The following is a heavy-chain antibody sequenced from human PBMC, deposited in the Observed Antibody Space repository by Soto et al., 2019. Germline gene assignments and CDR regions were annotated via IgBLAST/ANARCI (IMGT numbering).Heavy chain of an antibody. D-gene: IGHD3-10*01. CDR3: LKDAPNGSIDD. CDR1: GFRFEQYV. V-gene: IGHV3-9*01. J-gene: IGHJ4*02. CDR2: VSPTGDTV. Sequence: VQVVASGGGLVQPGRSPRLSCAVSGFRFEQYVMHWVRQGAGKGLECVSSVSPTGDTVAYADSVEGRFTVSRDNAKNSLYLQMNSLNGDDTAFYYCLKDAPNGSIDDWGQGTLVTVSS.